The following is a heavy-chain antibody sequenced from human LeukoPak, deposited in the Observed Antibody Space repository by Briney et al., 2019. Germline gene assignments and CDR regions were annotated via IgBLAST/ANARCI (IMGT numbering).Heavy chain of an antibody. D-gene: IGHD1/OR15-1a*01. CDR3: ARDSKLQQLDYYYGMDV. CDR1: GFTFSSYG. CDR2: ISYDGSNK. V-gene: IGHV3-30*03. Sequence: GRSLRLSCAASGFTFSSYGMHWVRQAPGKGLEWVAVISYDGSNKYYADSVKGRFTISRDNSKNTLYLQMNSLRAEDTAVYYCARDSKLQQLDYYYGMDVWGKGTTVTVSS. J-gene: IGHJ6*04.